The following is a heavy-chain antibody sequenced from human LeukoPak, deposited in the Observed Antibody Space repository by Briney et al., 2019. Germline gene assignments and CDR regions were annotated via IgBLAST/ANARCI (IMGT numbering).Heavy chain of an antibody. CDR2: IYSGGST. CDR3: ARGAYDSSGYLLDI. D-gene: IGHD3-22*01. CDR1: GFTVSSNY. Sequence: GGSLRLSCAASGFTVSSNYMSWVRQAPGKGLEWVPVIYSGGSTYYADSVKGRFTISRDNSKNTLYLQMNGLRAEDTAVYYCARGAYDSSGYLLDIWGQGTMVTVSS. V-gene: IGHV3-53*01. J-gene: IGHJ3*02.